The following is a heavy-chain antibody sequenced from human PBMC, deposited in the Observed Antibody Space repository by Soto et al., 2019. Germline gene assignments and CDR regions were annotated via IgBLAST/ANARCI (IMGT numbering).Heavy chain of an antibody. CDR2: ISYDGSNK. Sequence: QVQLMESGGGVVQPGRSLRLSCAASGFTFSSYGMHWVRQAPGKGLEWVAVISYDGSNKYYADSVKGRFTISRDNSKNTLYLQMNSLRAEDTAVYYCAKDRPAHVLRFLEWLLPEVDYWGQGTLVTVSS. CDR3: AKDRPAHVLRFLEWLLPEVDY. J-gene: IGHJ4*02. V-gene: IGHV3-30*18. CDR1: GFTFSSYG. D-gene: IGHD3-3*01.